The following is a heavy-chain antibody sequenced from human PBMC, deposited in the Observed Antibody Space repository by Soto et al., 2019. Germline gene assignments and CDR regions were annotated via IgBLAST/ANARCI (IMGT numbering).Heavy chain of an antibody. Sequence: GGSLRLSCAASGFTFDDYTMHWVRQAPGKGLEWVSLISWDGGSTYYADSVKGRFTISRDNSKNSLYLQMNSLRTEDTALYYCAKDIERVPLWSGYPRQNNYYYYYGMDVWGQGTTVTVSS. CDR2: ISWDGGST. CDR3: AKDIERVPLWSGYPRQNNYYYYYGMDV. J-gene: IGHJ6*02. CDR1: GFTFDDYT. D-gene: IGHD3-3*01. V-gene: IGHV3-43*01.